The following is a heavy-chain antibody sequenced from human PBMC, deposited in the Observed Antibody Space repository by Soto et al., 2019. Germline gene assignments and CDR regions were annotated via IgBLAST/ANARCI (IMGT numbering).Heavy chain of an antibody. D-gene: IGHD3-22*01. Sequence: EVQLVESGGGLIQPGGSLRLSCAASGFTFSSNDMNWVRQAPGKGLEWVSLIYSGGSTYYADSVKGRFPISRDNSKNTLYLQMRSLSAEDTSVYYCATRPLLPGAPWGQGTMVTVSS. CDR1: GFTFSSND. J-gene: IGHJ3*01. CDR2: IYSGGST. CDR3: ATRPLLPGAP. V-gene: IGHV3-53*01.